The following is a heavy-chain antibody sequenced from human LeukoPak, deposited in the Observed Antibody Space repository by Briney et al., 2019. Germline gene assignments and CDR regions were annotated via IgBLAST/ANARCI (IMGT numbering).Heavy chain of an antibody. J-gene: IGHJ6*02. Sequence: SETLSLTCTVSGGSISSYYWSWIRQPPGKGLEWIGYIYYSGSTNYNPSLKSRVTISVDTSKNQFSLKLSSVTAADTAVHYCARDQLVVITTRIVYYYGMDVWGQGTTVTVSS. CDR2: IYYSGST. CDR3: ARDQLVVITTRIVYYYGMDV. D-gene: IGHD3-22*01. V-gene: IGHV4-59*01. CDR1: GGSISSYY.